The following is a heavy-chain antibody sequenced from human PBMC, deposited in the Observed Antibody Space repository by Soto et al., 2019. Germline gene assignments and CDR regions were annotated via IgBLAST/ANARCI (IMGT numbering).Heavy chain of an antibody. Sequence: GGSLRLSCAASGFTFSSYSMNWVRQAPGKGLEWVSSISSSSSYIYYADSVKGRFTISRDNAKNSLYLQMNSLRAEDTAVYYCARDSLHSSGYPGRGQGTLVTVSS. CDR3: ARDSLHSSGYPG. V-gene: IGHV3-21*01. D-gene: IGHD3-22*01. J-gene: IGHJ4*02. CDR2: ISSSSSYI. CDR1: GFTFSSYS.